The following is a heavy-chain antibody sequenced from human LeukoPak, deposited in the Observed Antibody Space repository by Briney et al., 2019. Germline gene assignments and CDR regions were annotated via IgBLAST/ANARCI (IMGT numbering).Heavy chain of an antibody. V-gene: IGHV1-69*05. J-gene: IGHJ4*02. CDR1: GGTVSSYA. CDR3: ARGKYCSSTSCDRSFYY. D-gene: IGHD2-2*01. Sequence: SVKVSCKASGGTVSSYAISWVRQAAGQGLEWMGGIIPIFGTANYAQKFQGRVTITTDESTSTAYMELSSLRSEDTAVYYCARGKYCSSTSCDRSFYYWGQGTLVTVSS. CDR2: IIPIFGTA.